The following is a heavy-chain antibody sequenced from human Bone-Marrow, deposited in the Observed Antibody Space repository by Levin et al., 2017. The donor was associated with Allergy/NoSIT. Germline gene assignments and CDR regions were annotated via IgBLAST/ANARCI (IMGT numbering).Heavy chain of an antibody. V-gene: IGHV3-23*01. Sequence: RPGGSLRLSCTASGFTFYTSAMTWVRQAPGKALGWVSAIGGSGDITSYADSVKGRFTVSRDNSKNMLFLQMDSLRVEDTAFYYCAKGSSGWFQEMDSWGQGILVTVSS. CDR1: GFTFYTSA. CDR3: AKGSSGWFQEMDS. CDR2: IGGSGDIT. D-gene: IGHD6-19*01. J-gene: IGHJ4*02.